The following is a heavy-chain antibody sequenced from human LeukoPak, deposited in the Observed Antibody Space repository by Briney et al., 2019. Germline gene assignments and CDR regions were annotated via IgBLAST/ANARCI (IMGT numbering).Heavy chain of an antibody. D-gene: IGHD3-22*01. V-gene: IGHV4-4*02. J-gene: IGHJ5*02. CDR3: ARDYEEMGYDSSGYYYLAAPRAFDP. CDR1: GDSISSSHW. Sequence: SGTLSLTCAVSGDSISSSHWWSWVRQPPGKGLEWIGEIYHTGSTNYNPSLKSRVTISVDTSKNQFSLKLSSVTAADTAVYYCARDYEEMGYDSSGYYYLAAPRAFDPWGQGTLVTVSS. CDR2: IYHTGST.